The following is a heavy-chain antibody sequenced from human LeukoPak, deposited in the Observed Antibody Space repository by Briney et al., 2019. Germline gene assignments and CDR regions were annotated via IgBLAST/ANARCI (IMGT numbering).Heavy chain of an antibody. Sequence: PGGSLRLSCAASGFTFSDYSLNWVRQAPGEGLEWVSCISGDSRYIYYADSLKGRSTISRDNAQNSLYLHMNNLRAEDTAVYYCARGPFSSSWSEFDYWGQGTLVTVSS. D-gene: IGHD6-13*01. V-gene: IGHV3-21*06. CDR2: ISGDSRYI. J-gene: IGHJ4*02. CDR1: GFTFSDYS. CDR3: ARGPFSSSWSEFDY.